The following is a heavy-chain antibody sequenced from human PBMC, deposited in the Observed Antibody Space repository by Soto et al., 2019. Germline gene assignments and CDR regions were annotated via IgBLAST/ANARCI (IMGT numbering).Heavy chain of an antibody. CDR1: GYSFNTFW. D-gene: IGHD2-15*01. CDR3: ARQGGYYYYGMDV. Sequence: PGESLKISCKTSGYSFNTFWISWVRQVPGKGLEWMGRIDPGDSSTNYSPSFQGHVTLSVNKSIGTAYLQWSSLKASDTAIYYCARQGGYYYYGMDVWGQGTAVTVSS. V-gene: IGHV5-10-1*01. CDR2: IDPGDSST. J-gene: IGHJ6*02.